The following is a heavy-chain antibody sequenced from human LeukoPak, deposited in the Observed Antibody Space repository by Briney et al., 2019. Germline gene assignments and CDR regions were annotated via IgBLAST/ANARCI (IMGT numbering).Heavy chain of an antibody. V-gene: IGHV1-69*06. J-gene: IGHJ4*02. CDR1: GGTFSSYA. Sequence: SVKVSCKASGGTFSSYAISWVRQAPGQGLEWMGGIIPIFGTANYAQKFQGRVTITADKSTSTAYMELSGLRSEDTAVYYCAGARVDNWNDAIDYWGQGTLVTVSS. CDR3: AGARVDNWNDAIDY. CDR2: IIPIFGTA. D-gene: IGHD1-1*01.